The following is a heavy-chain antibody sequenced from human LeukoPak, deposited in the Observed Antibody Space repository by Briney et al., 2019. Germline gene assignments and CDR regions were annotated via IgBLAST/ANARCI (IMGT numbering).Heavy chain of an antibody. CDR2: ISSSSNTTNSI. V-gene: IGHV3-48*01. CDR1: GFTLSDYA. J-gene: IGHJ2*01. D-gene: IGHD3/OR15-3a*01. Sequence: GGSLRLSCAASGFTLSDYAMNWVRQAPGKGLEWVSYISSSSNTTNSIYYADSVKGRFTISRDNAKNSLFLQMNSLRAEDTAVYYCAREMDFSYYWYLDLWGRGTLVSVSS. CDR3: AREMDFSYYWYLDL.